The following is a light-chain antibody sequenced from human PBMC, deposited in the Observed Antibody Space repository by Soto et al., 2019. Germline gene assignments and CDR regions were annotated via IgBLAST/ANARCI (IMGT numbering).Light chain of an antibody. V-gene: IGLV2-8*01. Sequence: QSALTQPPSASGSPGQSVTISCTGTSSDVGAYKYVSWYQQYPGKAPKLMIYEVSQRPSGVPDRFSGSKSGNTASLTVSGLQAEDEADYSCTSYVGSNIWVFGGGTKVTVL. CDR2: EVS. CDR1: SSDVGAYKY. CDR3: TSYVGSNIWV. J-gene: IGLJ3*02.